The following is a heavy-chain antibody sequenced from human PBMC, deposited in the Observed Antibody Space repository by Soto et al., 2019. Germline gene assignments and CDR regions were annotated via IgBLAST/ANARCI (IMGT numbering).Heavy chain of an antibody. J-gene: IGHJ4*02. CDR3: GKVADSGYYTVER. V-gene: IGHV3-66*01. CDR1: GFTVSSDY. Sequence: GGSLRLSCAASGFTVSSDYMSWVRQAPGKGLEWVSVIYSGGSTYYADSVKGRFIISRDNAKNTLYLQMNSLSVEDTAVYYCGKVADSGYYTVERWGQGTLVTVSS. D-gene: IGHD3-22*01. CDR2: IYSGGST.